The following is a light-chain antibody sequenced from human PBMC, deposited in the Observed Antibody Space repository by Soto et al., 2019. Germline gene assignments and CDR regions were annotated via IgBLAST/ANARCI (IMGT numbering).Light chain of an antibody. CDR2: EDN. V-gene: IGLV6-57*04. CDR1: SGSIASNY. Sequence: FMLTQPHSVSESPGKTVTISCTRSSGSIASNYVQWYQQRPGSAPTTVIYEDNHRPSGVPDRFSGSIDSSSNSASLTISGLPTEDEADYYCPAYASRAVFGGGTMVTVL. CDR3: PAYASRAV. J-gene: IGLJ2*01.